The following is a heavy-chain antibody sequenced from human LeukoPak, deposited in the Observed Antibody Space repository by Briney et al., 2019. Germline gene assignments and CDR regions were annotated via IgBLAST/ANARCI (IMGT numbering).Heavy chain of an antibody. Sequence: SETLSLTCAVYGVPFRGYYWSWLRQPTGKGLEWIGEINHSGSTNYNPSLKSRVTTSVDTSKNQFSLKLSSVTAADTAVYYCARAGRITVRGVKRGQNWFDPWGQGTLVTVSS. CDR3: ARAGRITVRGVKRGQNWFDP. V-gene: IGHV4-34*01. J-gene: IGHJ5*02. CDR2: INHSGST. CDR1: GVPFRGYY. D-gene: IGHD3-10*02.